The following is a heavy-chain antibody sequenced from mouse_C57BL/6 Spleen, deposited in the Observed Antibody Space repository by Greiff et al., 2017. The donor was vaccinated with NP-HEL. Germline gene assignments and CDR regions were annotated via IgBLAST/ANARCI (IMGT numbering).Heavy chain of an antibody. V-gene: IGHV10-3*01. J-gene: IGHJ4*01. CDR3: VREGIYDGYYYAMDY. CDR2: IRSKSSNYAT. CDR1: GFTFNTYA. D-gene: IGHD2-3*01. Sequence: EVKVVESGGGLVQPKGSLKLSCAASGFTFNTYAMHWVRQAPGKGLEWVARIRSKSSNYATYYADSVKDRFTISRDDSQSMLYLQMNNLKTEDTAMYYCVREGIYDGYYYAMDYWGQGTSVTVSS.